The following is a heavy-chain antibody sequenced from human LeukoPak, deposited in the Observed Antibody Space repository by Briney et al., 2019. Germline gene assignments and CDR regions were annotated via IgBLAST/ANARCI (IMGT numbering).Heavy chain of an antibody. CDR1: GDSISSGGYS. CDR3: ARSPLAFYDSSGYPRVWFDP. V-gene: IGHV4-30-2*01. CDR2: ISQSGNI. J-gene: IGHJ5*02. D-gene: IGHD3-22*01. Sequence: SQTLSLTCTVSGDSISSGGYSWSWIRQPPGKGLEWIGYIYHIGYISQSGNIYQNPSLKSRVTISLDTSRNQFTLKLSSVTAADTAVYYCARSPLAFYDSSGYPRVWFDPWGQGTLVTVSS.